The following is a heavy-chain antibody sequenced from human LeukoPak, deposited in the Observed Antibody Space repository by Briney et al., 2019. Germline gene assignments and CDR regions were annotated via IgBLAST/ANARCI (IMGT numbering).Heavy chain of an antibody. V-gene: IGHV4-4*07. CDR2: IYTSGST. J-gene: IGHJ5*02. Sequence: PSETLSLTCTVSGDSISNFYWSWIRQPAGKGLEWIGRIYTSGSTNYNPSLKSRVTISVDTSKNQFSLKLSSVTAADTAVYYCARYVVGGYSGYDADNWFDPWGQGTLVTVSS. CDR1: GDSISNFY. CDR3: ARYVVGGYSGYDADNWFDP. D-gene: IGHD5-12*01.